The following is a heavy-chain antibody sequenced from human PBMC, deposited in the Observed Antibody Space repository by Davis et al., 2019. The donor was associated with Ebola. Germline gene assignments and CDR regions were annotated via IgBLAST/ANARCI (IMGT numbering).Heavy chain of an antibody. CDR2: ISYAGSNK. J-gene: IGHJ6*02. Sequence: GGSLRLSCAASGFTFSSYGMHWVRQAPGKGLEWVAVISYAGSNKYYADSVKGRFTLSRDNSKTTLFLQMNSLRPEDTAMYYCARAHLDCIDGVCYIGGMGVWGQGTTVTVSS. D-gene: IGHD2-8*01. CDR3: ARAHLDCIDGVCYIGGMGV. CDR1: GFTFSSYG. V-gene: IGHV3-30*03.